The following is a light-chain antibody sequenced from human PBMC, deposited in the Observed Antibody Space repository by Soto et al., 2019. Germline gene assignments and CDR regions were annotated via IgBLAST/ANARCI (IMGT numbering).Light chain of an antibody. Sequence: QSVLTQPPSASGSPGQSVTISCTGTSSDVGGYNYVSWYQQHPGKAPKLMIYEVSKRPSGVPDRFSGSKSGNTASLTVSGLQAEDEADYYCSSYAGSTPVVVFGGGTKLTVL. J-gene: IGLJ2*01. CDR1: SSDVGGYNY. CDR2: EVS. V-gene: IGLV2-8*01. CDR3: SSYAGSTPVVV.